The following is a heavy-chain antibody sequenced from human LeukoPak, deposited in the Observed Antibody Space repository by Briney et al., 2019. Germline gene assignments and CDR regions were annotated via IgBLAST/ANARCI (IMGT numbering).Heavy chain of an antibody. CDR3: ARGNVYDSSVYNWFDP. J-gene: IGHJ5*02. Sequence: ASVKVSCKASGYTFTSYYTHWVRQAPGQGLEWMGIINPSGGSTTYAQKFQGRVTMTRDTSTSTVYMELSSLRSEDTALYYCARGNVYDSSVYNWFDPWGQGTLVIVSS. CDR2: INPSGGST. V-gene: IGHV1-46*01. D-gene: IGHD3-22*01. CDR1: GYTFTSYY.